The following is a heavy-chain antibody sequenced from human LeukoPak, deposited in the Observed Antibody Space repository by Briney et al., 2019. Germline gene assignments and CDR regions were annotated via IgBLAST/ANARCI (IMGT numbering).Heavy chain of an antibody. V-gene: IGHV3-7*05. CDR1: GFSFSTYW. CDR3: ARGGPYGSGARDY. J-gene: IGHJ4*02. Sequence: GASLRLSCAAAGFSFSTYWMSWVREAPGKGLEWVAKIKEDGSEKYYVDSVKGRFTISRDNAKNSLYLQMNSLRAEDTAVYYCARGGPYGSGARDYWGQGTLVTVSS. D-gene: IGHD3-10*01. CDR2: IKEDGSEK.